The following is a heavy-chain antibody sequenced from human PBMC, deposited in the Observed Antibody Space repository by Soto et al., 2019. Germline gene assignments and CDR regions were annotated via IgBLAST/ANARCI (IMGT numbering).Heavy chain of an antibody. V-gene: IGHV3-21*01. CDR1: GFTFSSYS. J-gene: IGHJ6*02. D-gene: IGHD3-3*01. Sequence: GGSLRLSCAASGFTFSSYSMNWVRQAPGKGLEWVSSISSSSSYIYYADSVKGRFTISRDNAKNSLYLQMNSLRAEDTAVYYCARDSIRDFWSGPSGMDVWGQGTTVTVSS. CDR2: ISSSSSYI. CDR3: ARDSIRDFWSGPSGMDV.